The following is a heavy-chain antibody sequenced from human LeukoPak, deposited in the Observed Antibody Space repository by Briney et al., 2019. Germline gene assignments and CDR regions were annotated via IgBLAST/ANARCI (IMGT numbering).Heavy chain of an antibody. Sequence: GGSLRLSCAASGFTFSSYAMSWVRQAPGKGLEWVSTISGGGGIIYYGDSVKGRFTISRDTSKNTLYLQMNGLRVEDTAVYYCAKDSYRSSWPDYWGQGTLVTVAS. V-gene: IGHV3-23*01. J-gene: IGHJ4*02. D-gene: IGHD6-13*01. CDR2: ISGGGGII. CDR3: AKDSYRSSWPDY. CDR1: GFTFSSYA.